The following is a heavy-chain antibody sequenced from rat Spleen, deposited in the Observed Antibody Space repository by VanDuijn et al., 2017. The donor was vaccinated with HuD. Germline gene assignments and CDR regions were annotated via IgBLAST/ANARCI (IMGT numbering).Heavy chain of an antibody. J-gene: IGHJ4*01. V-gene: IGHV5-25*01. CDR2: ISPSTGTT. D-gene: IGHD1-2*01. Sequence: EVQLVESGGGLVQPGRSMKLSCAASGFTFSNYYMAWVRQTPTKGLEWVASISPSTGTTYYPDSVEGRFTIYRDNAKSTLYLQMNSLRSEDTATYYCAKDMNYYSTYPFYVMGDWGQGASVTVSS. CDR1: GFTFSNYY. CDR3: AKDMNYYSTYPFYVMGD.